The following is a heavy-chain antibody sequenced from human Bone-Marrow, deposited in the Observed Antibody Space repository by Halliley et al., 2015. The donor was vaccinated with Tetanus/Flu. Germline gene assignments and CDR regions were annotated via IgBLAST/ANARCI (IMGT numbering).Heavy chain of an antibody. CDR3: ARDGHGAFDI. Sequence: GRGGVSVLKSGGSAYYSASVKGRFPISTRNSDDTLYLEMNGLRAEDAAVYYCARDGHGAFDIWGRGTTVPVSS. CDR2: LKSGGSA. V-gene: IGHV3-53*04. J-gene: IGHJ3*02.